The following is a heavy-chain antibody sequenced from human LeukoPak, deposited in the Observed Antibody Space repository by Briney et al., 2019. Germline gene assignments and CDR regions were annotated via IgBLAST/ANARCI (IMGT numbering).Heavy chain of an antibody. CDR3: ARGITASGTLHFDL. CDR2: INSDGSGT. D-gene: IGHD6-13*01. CDR1: GFTFSTYW. V-gene: IGHV3-74*01. J-gene: IGHJ2*01. Sequence: AGGSLRLSCAASGFTFSTYWMHWVRQAPGKGLVWVSRINSDGSGTSFADSVKGRFTISRDNAKNTLYLQMNSLRAEDTAAYYCARGITASGTLHFDLWGRGTLVTVSS.